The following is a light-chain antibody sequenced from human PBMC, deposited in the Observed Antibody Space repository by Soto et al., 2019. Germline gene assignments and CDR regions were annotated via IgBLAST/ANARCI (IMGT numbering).Light chain of an antibody. J-gene: IGLJ1*01. CDR3: QSYDSSLSGAYV. CDR1: GSNIGAHFD. Sequence: QSALTQPPSVSGAPGQRVTISCTGSGSNIGAHFDVHWYQHLPGTAPKLLIFGNSIRPSGVPDRFSGSKSGTSASLAITGLQAEDEADYYCQSYDSSLSGAYVFGTGTKLTVL. CDR2: GNS. V-gene: IGLV1-40*01.